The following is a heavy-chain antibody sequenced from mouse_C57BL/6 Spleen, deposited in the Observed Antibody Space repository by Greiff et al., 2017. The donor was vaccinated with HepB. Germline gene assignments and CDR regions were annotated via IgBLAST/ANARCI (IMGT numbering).Heavy chain of an antibody. CDR3: ARTSDGYYCRFAY. V-gene: IGHV5-17*01. CDR2: ISSGSSTI. D-gene: IGHD2-3*01. Sequence: DVHLVESGGGLVKPGGSLKLSCAASGFTFSDYGMHWVRQAPEKGLEWVAYISSGSSTIYYADTVKGRFTISRDNAKNTLFLQMTSLRSEDTAMYYCARTSDGYYCRFAYWGQGTLVTVSA. CDR1: GFTFSDYG. J-gene: IGHJ3*01.